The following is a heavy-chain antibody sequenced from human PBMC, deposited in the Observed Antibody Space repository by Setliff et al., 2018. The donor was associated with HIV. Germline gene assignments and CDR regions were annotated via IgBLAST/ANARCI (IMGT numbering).Heavy chain of an antibody. D-gene: IGHD3-3*01. CDR2: IKSKTHGGTT. Sequence: GESLKISCAASGFSFNNAWVSWVRQAPGKGLEWVGRIKSKTHGGTTDYAASVKGRFSISRDDSKTTVYLQMNSLKTEDTALYYCTTGASQGGDFWSGYYTAYFDYWGQGTLVTVSS. CDR3: TTGASQGGDFWSGYYTAYFDY. CDR1: GFSFNNAW. J-gene: IGHJ4*02. V-gene: IGHV3-15*01.